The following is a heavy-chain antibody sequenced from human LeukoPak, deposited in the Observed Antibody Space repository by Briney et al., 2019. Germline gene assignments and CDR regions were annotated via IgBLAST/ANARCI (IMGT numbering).Heavy chain of an antibody. CDR1: GYTFTSSY. Sequence: ASVKVSCKASGYTFTSSYMHWVRQAPGQGLEWMGMTDPSSGNVNYPKRFQGRVTVTRDTSTSTVYMELSSLRSEDTAVYYCAREPTSGSCNFDYWGQGTLVTVSS. CDR3: AREPTSGSCNFDY. J-gene: IGHJ4*02. V-gene: IGHV1-46*01. D-gene: IGHD1-26*01. CDR2: TDPSSGNV.